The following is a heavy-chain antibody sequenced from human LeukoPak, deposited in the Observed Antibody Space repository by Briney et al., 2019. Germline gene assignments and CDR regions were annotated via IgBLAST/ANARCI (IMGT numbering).Heavy chain of an antibody. CDR3: ATASSIAASGWFDP. Sequence: GASVKVSCKVSGYTLTELSMHWVRQAPGKGLEWMGGFDPEDGETIYAQKFQGRVTMTEVTSTDTAYMELSSLRSEDTAVYYCATASSIAASGWFDPWGQGTLVTVSS. V-gene: IGHV1-24*01. CDR2: FDPEDGET. D-gene: IGHD6-6*01. J-gene: IGHJ5*02. CDR1: GYTLTELS.